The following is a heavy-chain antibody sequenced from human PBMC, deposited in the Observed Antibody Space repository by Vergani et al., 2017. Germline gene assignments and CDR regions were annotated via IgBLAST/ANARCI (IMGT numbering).Heavy chain of an antibody. CDR3: AKRGDYGDYLGY. D-gene: IGHD4-17*01. CDR1: GFTFSNND. J-gene: IGHJ4*02. CDR2: TRYDGSNK. Sequence: QVQLVESGGGVVQPGGSLRLSCAASGFTFSNNDMQWVRPAPGKGLEWVALTRYDGSNKSYADSVKGRFTISRDNSKKMLYLQMNSLRTEDTAVYYCAKRGDYGDYLGYWGQGTLVIVSS. V-gene: IGHV3-30*02.